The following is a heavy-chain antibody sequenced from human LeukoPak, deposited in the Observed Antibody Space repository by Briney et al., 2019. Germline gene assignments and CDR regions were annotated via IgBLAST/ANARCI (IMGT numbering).Heavy chain of an antibody. CDR3: ARGSAYCSSISCPMINCDY. CDR1: GYTFTSYY. V-gene: IGHV1-46*01. D-gene: IGHD2-2*01. CDR2: IDPSGGST. J-gene: IGHJ4*02. Sequence: ASVKVSCKASGYTFTSYYMHWVRQAPGQGLEWMGLIDPSGGSTRYPQKFQGRVTMAGDTSTSTVYMELSSLRFEDTAVYYCARGSAYCSSISCPMINCDYWGRGTLVTVSS.